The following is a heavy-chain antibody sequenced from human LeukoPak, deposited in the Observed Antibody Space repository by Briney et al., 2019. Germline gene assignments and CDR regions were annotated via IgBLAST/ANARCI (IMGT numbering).Heavy chain of an antibody. Sequence: SVKVSCKASGGTFSSYAISWVRQAPGQGLECMGGIIPIFGTANYAQKFQGRVTITTDESTSTAYMELSSLRAEDTAVYYCAREVAVAGHFDYWGQGTLVTVSS. D-gene: IGHD6-19*01. CDR3: AREVAVAGHFDY. CDR1: GGTFSSYA. J-gene: IGHJ4*02. V-gene: IGHV1-69*05. CDR2: IIPIFGTA.